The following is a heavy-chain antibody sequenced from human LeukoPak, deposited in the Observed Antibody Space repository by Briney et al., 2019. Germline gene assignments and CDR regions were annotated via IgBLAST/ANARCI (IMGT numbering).Heavy chain of an antibody. D-gene: IGHD6-13*01. CDR3: ARGGRAAAGED. CDR2: IWYDGSNK. Sequence: GGSLRLSCAASGFTFSSYGMHWVRQAPGKGLEWVAVIWYDGSNKYYADSVKGRFTISRDNSKNTLYLQMNSLRAEDTAVYYCARGGRAAAGEDWGQGTLVTVSS. V-gene: IGHV3-33*01. J-gene: IGHJ4*02. CDR1: GFTFSSYG.